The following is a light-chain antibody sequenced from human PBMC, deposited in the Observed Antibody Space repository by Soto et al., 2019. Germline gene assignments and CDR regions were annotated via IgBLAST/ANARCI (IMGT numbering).Light chain of an antibody. CDR3: QQYYSYPRK. CDR2: KAS. Sequence: DIQMTHSPSTLSASVGDRVTITCRASQSISSWLAWYQQKPGKAPKLLIYKASSLESGVPSRFSGSGSGTEFTLTISSLQPDDFATYYCQQYYSYPRKFGQGTKVDIK. V-gene: IGKV1-5*03. CDR1: QSISSW. J-gene: IGKJ1*01.